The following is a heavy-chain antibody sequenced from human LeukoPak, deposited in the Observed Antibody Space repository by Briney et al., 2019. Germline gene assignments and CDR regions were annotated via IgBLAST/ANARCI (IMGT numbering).Heavy chain of an antibody. V-gene: IGHV1-2*02. D-gene: IGHD3-22*01. Sequence: ASVKVSCKASGYTFTGYYMHWVRQAPGQGLEWTGWINPNSGGTNYAQKFQGRVTMTRDTSISTAYMELSRLRSDDTAVYYCARVDSSGYSGIVNYWGQGTLVTASS. J-gene: IGHJ4*02. CDR2: INPNSGGT. CDR1: GYTFTGYY. CDR3: ARVDSSGYSGIVNY.